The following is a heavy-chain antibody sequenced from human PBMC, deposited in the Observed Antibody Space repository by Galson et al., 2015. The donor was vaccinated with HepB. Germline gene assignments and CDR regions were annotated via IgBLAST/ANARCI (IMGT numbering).Heavy chain of an antibody. CDR1: GGALSSFY. CDR3: ARGAELPDV. Sequence: SETLSLTCIVSGGALSSFYWGWVRQPPGKGLEWIGYISHTGNTKYNASLRRRVAISLDTSRNQFSLNMTFMTPADTAVYFCARGAELPDVWGPGALVTVS. CDR2: ISHTGNT. J-gene: IGHJ4*02. V-gene: IGHV4-59*01. D-gene: IGHD4-23*01.